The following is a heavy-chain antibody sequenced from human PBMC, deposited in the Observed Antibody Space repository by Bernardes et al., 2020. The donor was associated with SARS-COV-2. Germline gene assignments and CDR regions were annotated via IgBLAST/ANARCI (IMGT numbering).Heavy chain of an antibody. D-gene: IGHD2-8*02. V-gene: IGHV3-23*01. J-gene: IGHJ4*02. Sequence: GSLRLSCAASGFSFSGNAMSWVRQAPGKGLEWVSGIGGDGNTHYADSVRGRFSISRDNSNNMLFLQMDSLRAEDTAMYYCAKDVFWWQLDSWGQGALVTVSS. CDR1: GFSFSGNA. CDR3: AKDVFWWQLDS. CDR2: IGGDGNT.